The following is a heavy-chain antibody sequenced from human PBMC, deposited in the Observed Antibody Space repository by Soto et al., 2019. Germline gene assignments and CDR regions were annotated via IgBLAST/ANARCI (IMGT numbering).Heavy chain of an antibody. D-gene: IGHD3-9*01. Sequence: PSETLSLTCTVSGGSISSYYWSWIRQPPGKGLEWIGYIYYSGSTNYNPSLKSRVTISVDTSKNQFSLKLSSVTTADTAVYYCARVDYDILTGYRFDYWGQGTLVTASS. J-gene: IGHJ4*02. CDR2: IYYSGST. CDR3: ARVDYDILTGYRFDY. CDR1: GGSISSYY. V-gene: IGHV4-59*01.